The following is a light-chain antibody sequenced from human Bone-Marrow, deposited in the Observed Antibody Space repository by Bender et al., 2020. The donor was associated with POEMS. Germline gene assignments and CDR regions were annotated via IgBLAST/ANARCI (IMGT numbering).Light chain of an antibody. CDR1: SGSIASNS. CDR3: SSYARNNFP. V-gene: IGLV6-57*04. Sequence: NFMLTQPHSVSESPGKTVTISCTRGSGSIASNSVQWYQQRPGSAPTTVIYEDNQRPSGVPDRFSGSKSGNTASLTISGLLAEDEADYYCSSYARNNFPFGGGTKLTVL. CDR2: EDN. J-gene: IGLJ2*01.